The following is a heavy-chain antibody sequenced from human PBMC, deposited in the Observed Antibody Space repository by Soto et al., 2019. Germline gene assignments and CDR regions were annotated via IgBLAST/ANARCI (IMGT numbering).Heavy chain of an antibody. CDR2: INHSGST. J-gene: IGHJ4*02. Sequence: PSETLSLTCAVYGGSFSGYYWSWIRQPPGKGREWIGEINHSGSTNYNPSLKSRVTISVDTSKNQFSLKLSSVTAADTAVYYCARVGDSSSWYERLLGRFGGRIFDYWGQGTLVTVSS. CDR1: GGSFSGYY. V-gene: IGHV4-34*01. CDR3: ARVGDSSSWYERLLGRFGGRIFDY. D-gene: IGHD6-13*01.